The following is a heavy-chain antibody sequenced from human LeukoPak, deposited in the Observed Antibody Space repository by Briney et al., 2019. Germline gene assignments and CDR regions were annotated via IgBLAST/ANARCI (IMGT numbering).Heavy chain of an antibody. J-gene: IGHJ4*02. CDR1: GGSISSYY. CDR2: IYTSGST. D-gene: IGHD3-22*01. CDR3: ARVTMIVEVSPKTGLRTYDKRFDY. V-gene: IGHV4-4*09. Sequence: PSETLSLTCTVSGGSISSYYWSWIRQPPGKGLEWIGYIYTSGSTNYNPSLKSRVTISVDTSKNQFSLKLNSVTAADTAVYYCARVTMIVEVSPKTGLRTYDKRFDYWGQGTLVTVSS.